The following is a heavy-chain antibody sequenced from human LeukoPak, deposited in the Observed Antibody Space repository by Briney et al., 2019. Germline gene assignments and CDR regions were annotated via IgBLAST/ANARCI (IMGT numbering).Heavy chain of an antibody. J-gene: IGHJ4*02. CDR2: IKSKTDGGTT. D-gene: IGHD6-13*01. CDR3: TTWYSSSWYTRLDY. V-gene: IGHV3-15*01. Sequence: PGGSLRLSCAASGFTFSNAWMSWVRQAPGKGLEWVGRIKSKTDGGTTDYAAPVKGRFTISRDDSKNTLYLQMNSLKTEDTAMYYCTTWYSSSWYTRLDYWGQGTLVTVSS. CDR1: GFTFSNAW.